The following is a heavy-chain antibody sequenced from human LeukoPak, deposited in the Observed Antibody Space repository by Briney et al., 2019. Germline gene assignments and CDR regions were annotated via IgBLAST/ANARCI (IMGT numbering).Heavy chain of an antibody. CDR3: VREVKGYGSSWYQNWFDP. CDR2: IYYSGST. CDR1: GGSISSSSYY. Sequence: SETLSLTCTVSGGSISSSSYYWGWIRQPPGKGLEWIGSIYYSGSTYYNPSLKSRVTTSIDTSKNQFSLKMSSVTAADTAVYYCVREVKGYGSSWYQNWFDPWGQGTLVTVSS. V-gene: IGHV4-39*07. J-gene: IGHJ5*02. D-gene: IGHD6-13*01.